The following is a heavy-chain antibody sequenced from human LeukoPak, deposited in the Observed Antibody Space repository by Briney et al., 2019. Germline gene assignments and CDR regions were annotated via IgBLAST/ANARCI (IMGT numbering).Heavy chain of an antibody. CDR3: ARDEDTAMVEKNYYYGMDV. V-gene: IGHV4-34*01. CDR1: GGSFSGYY. J-gene: IGHJ6*04. CDR2: INHSGST. D-gene: IGHD5-18*01. Sequence: MTSETLSLTCAVYGGSFSGYYWSWIRQPPGKGLEWIGEINHSGSTNYNPSLKSRVTISVDTSKDQFSLKLSSVTAADTAVYYCARDEDTAMVEKNYYYGMDVWGKGTTVTVSS.